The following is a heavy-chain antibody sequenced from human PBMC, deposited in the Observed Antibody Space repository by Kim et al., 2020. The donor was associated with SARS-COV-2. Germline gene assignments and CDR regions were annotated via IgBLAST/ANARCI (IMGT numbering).Heavy chain of an antibody. D-gene: IGHD6-19*01. J-gene: IGHJ4*02. Sequence: ASVKVSCKTSGYLFDDYGITWVRQAPGRGLEWMGWISTYNGNKNYATELKGRLTLTRDTSASTVHMEMRGLRIDDTAVYYCARAVKWLMEFDYWGQGALVTVSS. V-gene: IGHV1-18*01. CDR3: ARAVKWLMEFDY. CDR2: ISTYNGNK. CDR1: GYLFDDYG.